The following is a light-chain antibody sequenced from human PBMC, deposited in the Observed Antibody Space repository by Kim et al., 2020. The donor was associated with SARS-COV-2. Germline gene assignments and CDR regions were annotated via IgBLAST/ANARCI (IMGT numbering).Light chain of an antibody. CDR3: QQSYSTPPRT. V-gene: IGKV1-39*01. Sequence: SVGDRVTITCRASQSISSYLNWYQQKPGKAPKHLIYAASSLQSGVSSRFSGSRSGTDFTLTISSLQPEDFAGYYCQQSYSTPPRTFGQGTKVDIK. CDR2: AAS. CDR1: QSISSY. J-gene: IGKJ1*01.